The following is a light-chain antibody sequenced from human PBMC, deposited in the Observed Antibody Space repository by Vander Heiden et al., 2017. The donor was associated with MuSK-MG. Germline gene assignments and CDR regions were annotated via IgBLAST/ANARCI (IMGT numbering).Light chain of an antibody. CDR2: AAS. Sequence: DIQMTQSPSSLSASVGDRVPITCRASQAITSSLAWYQQKPAKAPKLLLHAASRLETWVPSRSSGSGSGTDFSLTISSLQPEDYATYYCQQYYSTPVTFGGGTKVEIK. J-gene: IGKJ4*01. V-gene: IGKV1-NL1*01. CDR3: QQYYSTPVT. CDR1: QAITSS.